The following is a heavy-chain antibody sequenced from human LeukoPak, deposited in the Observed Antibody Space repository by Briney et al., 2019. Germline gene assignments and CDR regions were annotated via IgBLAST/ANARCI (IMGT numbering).Heavy chain of an antibody. D-gene: IGHD3-10*01. J-gene: IGHJ4*02. V-gene: IGHV3-23*01. CDR1: GFTFSNYA. CDR2: ISGSGGST. CDR3: ARLIMVRGVTPD. Sequence: GGSLRLSCAASGFTFSNYAMSWVRQAPGKGLEWVSAISGSGGSTYYAGSVKGRFTISRDNSKNTLYLQMNSLRAEDTAVYYCARLIMVRGVTPDWGQGTLVTVSS.